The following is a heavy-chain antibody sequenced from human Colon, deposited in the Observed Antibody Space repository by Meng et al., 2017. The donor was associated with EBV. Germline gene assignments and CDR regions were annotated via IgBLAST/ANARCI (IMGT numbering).Heavy chain of an antibody. J-gene: IGHJ2*01. D-gene: IGHD4-17*01. CDR2: IYYSGST. CDR1: GGSISSGNHY. CDR3: ASLYGDSSVWYLDL. V-gene: IGHV4-31*03. Sequence: QGQLQESGPGLLKPSQTLSLTCNVSGGSISSGNHYWSWIRQHPGKGLEYIGYIYYSGSTYYNPSLKSRVIISVDTSKNQFSLRLNSVTAADTAVYYCASLYGDSSVWYLDLWGRGTLVTVSS.